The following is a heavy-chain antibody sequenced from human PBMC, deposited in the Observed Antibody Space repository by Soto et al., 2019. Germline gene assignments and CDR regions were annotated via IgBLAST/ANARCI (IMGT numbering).Heavy chain of an antibody. D-gene: IGHD3-16*01. V-gene: IGHV3-7*05. CDR3: ARPVRGSPEDV. CDR2: RKTDGSEK. J-gene: IGHJ6*02. Sequence: EVQLVESGGGLVQPGGSLRPSCEAPGFTFSAYWMGWVRQARGTGLRGVAPRKTDGSEKYYVDSVTGRFTISRDNDKNSLYLQLNTLRAEDTGVYYCARPVRGSPEDVWGQGTTVTVSS. CDR1: GFTFSAYW.